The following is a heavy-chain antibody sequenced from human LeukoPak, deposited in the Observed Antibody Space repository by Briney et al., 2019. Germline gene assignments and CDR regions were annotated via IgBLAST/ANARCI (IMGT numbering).Heavy chain of an antibody. Sequence: GGSLRLSCAASGFTFSSYSMNWVRQAPGKGLEWVSSISSSSSYIYYAASVKGRFTISRDNAKNSLYLQMNSLRAEDTAVYYCASSMVYAMFDYWGQGTLVTVSS. CDR3: ASSMVYAMFDY. CDR2: ISSSSSYI. V-gene: IGHV3-21*01. D-gene: IGHD2-8*01. CDR1: GFTFSSYS. J-gene: IGHJ4*02.